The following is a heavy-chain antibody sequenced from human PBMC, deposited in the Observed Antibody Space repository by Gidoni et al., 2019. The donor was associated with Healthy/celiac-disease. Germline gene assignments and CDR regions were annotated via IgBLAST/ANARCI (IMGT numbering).Heavy chain of an antibody. D-gene: IGHD3-22*01. V-gene: IGHV1-58*02. J-gene: IGHJ3*02. CDR2: IVVGSGNT. CDR3: AADPRYYYDSSGYYYDRAFDI. Sequence: QMQLVQSGPEVKKPGTSVKVSCKASGSTFTSSAMQWVRQARGQRLEWIGWIVVGSGNTNYAQKVQERVTITRDMSTSTVYMELSSLRSEDTAVYYCAADPRYYYDSSGYYYDRAFDIWGQGTMVTVSS. CDR1: GSTFTSSA.